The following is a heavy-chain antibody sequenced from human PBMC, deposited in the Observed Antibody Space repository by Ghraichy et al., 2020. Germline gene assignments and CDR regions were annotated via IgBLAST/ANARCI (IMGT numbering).Heavy chain of an antibody. Sequence: SETLSLTCTVSGGSISSSSYYWGWVRQPPGKGLVYIGSISYGGTSYYNPSLKSRVTLSVDASKDQFSLKLTSVTATDAAVYYCWGIVSATKRDYWGQGILVTVSS. D-gene: IGHD1-26*01. CDR3: WGIVSATKRDY. V-gene: IGHV4-39*01. CDR1: GGSISSSSYY. CDR2: ISYGGTS. J-gene: IGHJ4*02.